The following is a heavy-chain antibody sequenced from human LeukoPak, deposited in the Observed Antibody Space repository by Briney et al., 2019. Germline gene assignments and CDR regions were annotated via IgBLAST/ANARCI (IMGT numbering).Heavy chain of an antibody. CDR2: IIPIFGTA. CDR3: ARESGGYIIDY. CDR1: GGTFSSYA. J-gene: IGHJ4*02. D-gene: IGHD6-25*01. V-gene: IGHV1-69*05. Sequence: ASVKVSCKASGGTFSSYAISWVRRAPGQGLEWMGRIIPIFGTANYAQKFQGRVTITTDESTSTAYMELSSLRSEDTAVYYCARESGGYIIDYWGQGTLVTVSS.